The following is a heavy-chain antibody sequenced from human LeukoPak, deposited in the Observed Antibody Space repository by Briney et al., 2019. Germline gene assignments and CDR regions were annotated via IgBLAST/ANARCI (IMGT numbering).Heavy chain of an antibody. V-gene: IGHV3-9*01. D-gene: IGHD6-19*01. CDR3: AKDIGAAVAGTLSFFAFDI. CDR2: ISWNSGSI. CDR1: GFTFDDYA. J-gene: IGHJ3*02. Sequence: GGSLRLSCAASGFTFDDYAMHWVLQAPGKGLEWVSGISWNSGSIGYADSVKGRFTISRDNAKNTLYLQMNSLRAEDTAVYYCAKDIGAAVAGTLSFFAFDIWGQGTMVTVSS.